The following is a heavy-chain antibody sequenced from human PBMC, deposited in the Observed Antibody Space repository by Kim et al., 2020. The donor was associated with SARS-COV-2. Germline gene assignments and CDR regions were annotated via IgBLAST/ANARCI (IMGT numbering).Heavy chain of an antibody. J-gene: IGHJ3*02. CDR2: IYHSGST. Sequence: SETLSLTCAVSGGSISSGGYSWSWIRQPPGKGLEWIGYIYHSGSTYYNPSLKSRVTISVDRSKNQFSLKLSSVTAADTAVYYCARTLGYCSGGSCYWIQDAFDIWGQGTMVTVSS. D-gene: IGHD2-15*01. V-gene: IGHV4-30-2*01. CDR1: GGSISSGGYS. CDR3: ARTLGYCSGGSCYWIQDAFDI.